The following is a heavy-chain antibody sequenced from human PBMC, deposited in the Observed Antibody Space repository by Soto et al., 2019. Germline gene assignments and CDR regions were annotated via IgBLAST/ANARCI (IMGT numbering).Heavy chain of an antibody. CDR3: AKADRITIFGVVIPTFDT. V-gene: IGHV3-23*01. D-gene: IGHD3-3*01. CDR1: GFTFSSYA. Sequence: EVQLLESGGGLVQPGGSLRLSCAASGFTFSSYAMSWVRQAPGKGLEWVSAISGSGGSTYYADSVKGRFTISRDNSKNTLYLQMNSLRAEDTAVYYCAKADRITIFGVVIPTFDTWGQGTLVTVSA. J-gene: IGHJ5*02. CDR2: ISGSGGST.